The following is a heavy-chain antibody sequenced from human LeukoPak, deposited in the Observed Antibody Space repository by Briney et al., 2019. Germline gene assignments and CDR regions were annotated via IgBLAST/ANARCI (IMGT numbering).Heavy chain of an antibody. CDR1: GYTFTSYY. CDR3: ARVSQVAERRFDY. CDR2: INPSGGST. V-gene: IGHV1-46*01. D-gene: IGHD2-15*01. Sequence: ASVKVSCKASGYTFTSYYMHWVRQAPGQGLEWMGIINPSGGSTSYAQKFQGRVTMTRDTSISTAYMELSRLRSDDTAVYYCARVSQVAERRFDYWGQGTLVTVSS. J-gene: IGHJ4*02.